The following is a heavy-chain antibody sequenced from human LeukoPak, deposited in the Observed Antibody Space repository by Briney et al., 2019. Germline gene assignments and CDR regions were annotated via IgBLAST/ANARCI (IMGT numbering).Heavy chain of an antibody. J-gene: IGHJ4*02. CDR1: GFTFSTYE. D-gene: IGHD4-17*01. Sequence: GGSLRLSCAASGFTFSTYEMNWVRQAPGKGLEWVSYISISGNNKYYADSVKGRFTISRDNAKNSLYVQLTSLRAEDTAVYYCARAGASGDYTSYYFGYWGQGTLVTVAS. CDR2: ISISGNNK. V-gene: IGHV3-48*03. CDR3: ARAGASGDYTSYYFGY.